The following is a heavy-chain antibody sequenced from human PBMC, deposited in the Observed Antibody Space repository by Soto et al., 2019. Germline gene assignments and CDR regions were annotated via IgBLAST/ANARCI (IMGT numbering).Heavy chain of an antibody. CDR3: ARDPWYYGSGISYYYYGMDV. CDR2: IIPIFGTA. CDR1: GGTFSSYA. Sequence: QVQLVQSGAEVKKPGSSVKVSCKASGGTFSSYAISWVRQAPGQGLEWMGGIIPIFGTANYAQKFQGRVTITADESTSTAYMELSSLRSEDTAVYYCARDPWYYGSGISYYYYGMDVWGQGTTVTVSS. J-gene: IGHJ6*02. V-gene: IGHV1-69*12. D-gene: IGHD3-10*01.